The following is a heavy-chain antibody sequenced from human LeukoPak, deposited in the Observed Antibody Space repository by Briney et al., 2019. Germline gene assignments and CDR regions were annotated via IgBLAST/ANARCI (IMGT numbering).Heavy chain of an antibody. CDR3: AREGCSSTNCYPPFDS. Sequence: SETLSLTCAVYGGSFNGYYWSWIRQPPGKGLEWIGEINHSGSTNYNPSLKSRVTISVDTSKNQFSLKLSSVTAADTAVYYCAREGCSSTNCYPPFDSWGQGTLVTVSS. CDR2: INHSGST. J-gene: IGHJ4*02. CDR1: GGSFNGYY. D-gene: IGHD2-2*01. V-gene: IGHV4-34*01.